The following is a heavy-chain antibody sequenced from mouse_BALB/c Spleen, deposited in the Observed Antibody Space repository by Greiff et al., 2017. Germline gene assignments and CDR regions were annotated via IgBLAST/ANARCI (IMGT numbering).Heavy chain of an antibody. Sequence: QVQLQQSGAELVKPGASVKLSCKTSGYTFTSYWIQWVKQRPGQGLGWIGEIFPGTGTTYYNEKFKGKATLTIDTSSSTAYMQLSSLTSEDSAVYFCARRDSSGYEGFAYWGQGTLVTVSA. V-gene: IGHV1S132*01. D-gene: IGHD3-2*01. CDR1: GYTFTSYW. J-gene: IGHJ3*01. CDR3: ARRDSSGYEGFAY. CDR2: IFPGTGTT.